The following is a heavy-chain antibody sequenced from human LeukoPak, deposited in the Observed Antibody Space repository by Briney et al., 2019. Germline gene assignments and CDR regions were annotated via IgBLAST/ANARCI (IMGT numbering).Heavy chain of an antibody. CDR2: ISGSGGST. CDR1: GFTFSSYA. V-gene: IGHV3-23*01. D-gene: IGHD5-24*01. CDR3: AKGGWLQIEGNYFDY. J-gene: IGHJ4*02. Sequence: GGSLRLSCAASGFTFSSYAMSWVRQAPGKGLEWVSAISGSGGSTYYADSVKGRFTIPRDNSKNTLYLQMNSLRAEDTAVYYCAKGGWLQIEGNYFDYWGQGTLVTVSS.